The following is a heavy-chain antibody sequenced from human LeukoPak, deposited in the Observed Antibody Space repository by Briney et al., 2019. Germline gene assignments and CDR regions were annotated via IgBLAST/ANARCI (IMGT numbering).Heavy chain of an antibody. D-gene: IGHD6-13*01. V-gene: IGHV3-30*03. J-gene: IGHJ1*01. CDR2: ISYDGSNK. CDR3: ARDREAAGTGYFQH. CDR1: GFTFSSYG. Sequence: GRSLRLSCAASGFTFSSYGMHWVRQAPGKGLEWVAVISYDGSNKYYADSVKGRFTISRDNSKNTLYLQMNSLRAEDTAVYYCARDREAAGTGYFQHWGQGTLVTVSS.